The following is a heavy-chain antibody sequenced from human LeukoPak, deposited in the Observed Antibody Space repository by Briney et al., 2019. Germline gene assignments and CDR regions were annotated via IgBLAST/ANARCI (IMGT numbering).Heavy chain of an antibody. V-gene: IGHV4-30-4*01. D-gene: IGHD3-22*01. J-gene: IGHJ4*02. CDR3: ARGATMLDSFDY. Sequence: SQTLSLTCTVSGGSISSGDYYWSWIRQPPGKGLEWIGYIHYSGGTYYNLSLKSRVTISVDTSKNQFSLNLSSVTAADTAVYYCARGATMLDSFDYWGQGTLVTVSS. CDR2: IHYSGGT. CDR1: GGSISSGDYY.